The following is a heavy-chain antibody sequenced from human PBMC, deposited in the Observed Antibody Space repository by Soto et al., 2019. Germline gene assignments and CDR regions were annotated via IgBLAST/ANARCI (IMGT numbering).Heavy chain of an antibody. CDR1: GFPFSSYS. J-gene: IGHJ6*02. CDR3: ARDWSSGWHYGMDV. Sequence: GGSLRLSCAASGFPFSSYSMNWVRQAPRKGLEWVSSISSSSSYIYYADSVKGRFTISRDNAKNSLYLQMNSLRAEDTAVYYCARDWSSGWHYGMDVWGQGTTVTVSS. D-gene: IGHD6-19*01. V-gene: IGHV3-21*01. CDR2: ISSSSSYI.